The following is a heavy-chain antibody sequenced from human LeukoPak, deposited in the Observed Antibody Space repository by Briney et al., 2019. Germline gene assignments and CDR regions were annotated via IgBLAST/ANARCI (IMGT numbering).Heavy chain of an antibody. D-gene: IGHD3-22*01. CDR2: INPSGGRT. Sequence: GASVKLSCKASGYLFISYYIHWVRRAPGQGLEWMGVINPSGGRTIYAQKFQGRVTMTSDTSTSTVYMELSSLRSEDTAVYYCARERGRDYYDSSGYLGFDSWGQGTLFTVSS. CDR3: ARERGRDYYDSSGYLGFDS. CDR1: GYLFISYY. J-gene: IGHJ4*02. V-gene: IGHV1-46*01.